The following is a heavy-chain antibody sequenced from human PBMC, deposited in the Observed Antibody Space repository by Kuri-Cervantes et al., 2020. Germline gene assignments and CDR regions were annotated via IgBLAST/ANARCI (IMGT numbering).Heavy chain of an antibody. CDR2: ISYDGSNN. Sequence: GGSLRLSCAASGFTFSSYAMHWVRQAPGKGLEWVAVISYDGSNNYYADSVKGRFTISRDNSKNTLYLQMNSLRAEDTAVYYCARGTIFGIDYWGQGTLVTVSS. CDR1: GFTFSSYA. J-gene: IGHJ4*02. D-gene: IGHD3-3*01. CDR3: ARGTIFGIDY. V-gene: IGHV3-30*01.